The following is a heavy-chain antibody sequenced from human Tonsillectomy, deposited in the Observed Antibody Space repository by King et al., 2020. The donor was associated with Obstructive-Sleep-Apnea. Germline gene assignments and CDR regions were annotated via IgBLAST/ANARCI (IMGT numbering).Heavy chain of an antibody. Sequence: QLVQSGAEVKKPGASVKVSCKASGYTFTSYGISWVRQAPGQGLEWMGWISAYNGNTNYAQKLQGRVTMTTDTSTSTAYMELRSLRSDDTAVYYCARDVRGTYYYYYGMDVWGQGTTVTVSS. CDR3: ARDVRGTYYYYYGMDV. J-gene: IGHJ6*02. CDR1: GYTFTSYG. D-gene: IGHD3-16*01. V-gene: IGHV1-18*04. CDR2: ISAYNGNT.